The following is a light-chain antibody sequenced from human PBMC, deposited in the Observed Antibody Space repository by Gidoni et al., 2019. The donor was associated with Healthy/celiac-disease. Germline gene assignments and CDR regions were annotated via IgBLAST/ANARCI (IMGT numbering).Light chain of an antibody. CDR3: QQYNNWPPYT. CDR1: QSVSSN. CDR2: GAS. Sequence: EIVMTQSPATLSVSPGERATLSCRASQSVSSNLAWYQQKPGQVPRRLIYGASTRATGIPARFSGSGSGTEFTLTINSLQSEDFAVYYCQQYNNWPPYTFGQGTKLEIK. J-gene: IGKJ2*01. V-gene: IGKV3-15*01.